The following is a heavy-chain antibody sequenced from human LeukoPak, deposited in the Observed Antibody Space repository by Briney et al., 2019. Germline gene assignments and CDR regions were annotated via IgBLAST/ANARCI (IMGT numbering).Heavy chain of an antibody. CDR1: GFTFSSYA. J-gene: IGHJ4*02. D-gene: IGHD1-26*01. CDR2: ISYDGSNK. Sequence: GGSLRLSCAASGFTFSSYAMHWVRQAPGKGLEWVAVISYDGSNKYYADSVKGRFTISRDNPKNTLYLQMNSLRAEDTAVYYCARLGGSNEGNWGQGTLVTVSS. V-gene: IGHV3-30-3*01. CDR3: ARLGGSNEGN.